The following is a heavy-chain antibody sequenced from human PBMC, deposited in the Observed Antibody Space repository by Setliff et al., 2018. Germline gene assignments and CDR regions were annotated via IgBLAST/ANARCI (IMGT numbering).Heavy chain of an antibody. Sequence: SETLSLTCTVSGGSISSGDYYWSWIRQPPGKGLEWIGHIYYSGSTYYNPSLKSRVTISVDTSKNQFSLKLSSVTAADTAVYYCAREPHYGDYLLDYWGQGALVTVSS. CDR2: IYYSGST. J-gene: IGHJ4*02. CDR1: GGSISSGDYY. CDR3: AREPHYGDYLLDY. D-gene: IGHD4-17*01. V-gene: IGHV4-30-4*08.